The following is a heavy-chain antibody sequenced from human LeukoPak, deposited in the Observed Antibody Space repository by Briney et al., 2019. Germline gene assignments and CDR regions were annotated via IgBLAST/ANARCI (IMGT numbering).Heavy chain of an antibody. CDR2: INPKSGGT. Sequence: GASVKVSCKASGYTFTGHYMHWVRQAPGQGLEWMGCINPKSGGTNYGQKLQGRVTITRDTSISTAYMELSRLRSDDTAVYYGASAYSYDSRGMDDVFDIWGQGTMVVVS. CDR3: ASAYSYDSRGMDDVFDI. J-gene: IGHJ3*02. D-gene: IGHD3-22*01. V-gene: IGHV1-2*02. CDR1: GYTFTGHY.